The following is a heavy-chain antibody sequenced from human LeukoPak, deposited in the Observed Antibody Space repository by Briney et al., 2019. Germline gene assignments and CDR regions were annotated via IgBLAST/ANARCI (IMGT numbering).Heavy chain of an antibody. CDR1: GYTFTDYY. CDR2: INPNSGGT. D-gene: IGHD2-2*01. V-gene: IGHV1-2*02. CDR3: ARVGAYCTSTSCFDY. J-gene: IGHJ4*02. Sequence: ASVKVSCKASGYTFTDYYMHWVRQAPGQGLEWMGWINPNSGGTNYAQKLQGRVTMTTDTSTSTAYMELRSLRSDDTAVYYCARVGAYCTSTSCFDYWGLGTLVTVSS.